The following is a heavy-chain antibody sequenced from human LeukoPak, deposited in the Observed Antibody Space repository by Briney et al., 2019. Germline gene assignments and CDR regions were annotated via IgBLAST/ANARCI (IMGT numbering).Heavy chain of an antibody. V-gene: IGHV3-33*01. Sequence: GRSLRLSCAASGFTFSSYGMHWVRQAPGKGLEWVAVIWYDGSNKYYADSVKGRFTISRDNSKNTLYLQMNSLGAEDTAVYYCARAMVPRGEGDYWGQGTLVTVSS. J-gene: IGHJ4*02. D-gene: IGHD3-16*01. CDR1: GFTFSSYG. CDR2: IWYDGSNK. CDR3: ARAMVPRGEGDY.